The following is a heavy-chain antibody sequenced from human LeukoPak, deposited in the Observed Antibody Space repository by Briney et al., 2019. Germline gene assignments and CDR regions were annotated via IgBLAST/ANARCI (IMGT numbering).Heavy chain of an antibody. CDR3: AKAIWVAATSSWFCLDY. D-gene: IGHD3-10*01. V-gene: IGHV3-30*02. J-gene: IGHJ4*02. CDR1: GFTFSSYA. CDR2: IHYDGARS. Sequence: GGSLRLSCAASGFTFSSYAMSWVRQAPGKGLEWVAFIHYDGARSYYADSVKGRFTISRDNSRNTLYLQMNSLRPEDTAIYYCAKAIWVAATSSWFCLDYWGQGTLVTVSS.